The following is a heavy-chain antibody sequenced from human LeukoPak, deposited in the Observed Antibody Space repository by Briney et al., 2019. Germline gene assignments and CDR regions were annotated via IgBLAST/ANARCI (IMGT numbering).Heavy chain of an antibody. J-gene: IGHJ6*03. Sequence: SETLSLTCTVSGGSISSSSYYWGRIRQPPGKGLEWIGSIYYSGSTNYNPYLKSRVTISVDTSKNQFSLKLSSVTAADTAVYYCARGSYYGSGSYYNSRSWLHDYYYYYMDVWGKGTTVTDSS. D-gene: IGHD3-10*01. CDR1: GGSISSSSYY. V-gene: IGHV4-39*07. CDR3: ARGSYYGSGSYYNSRSWLHDYYYYYMDV. CDR2: IYYSGST.